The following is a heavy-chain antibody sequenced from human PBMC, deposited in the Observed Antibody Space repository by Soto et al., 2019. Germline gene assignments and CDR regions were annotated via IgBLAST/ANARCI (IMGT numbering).Heavy chain of an antibody. CDR3: VILAYGKFDF. J-gene: IGHJ4*02. Sequence: EVLLLESGGGLVQSVGSLRLSCSASGFNFGSNSMAWVRQAPGKGLEYVASISDTSHRIFHADPLKGRFTISRDNSRNSLYLEMKSLRAEDTALYYCVILAYGKFDFWGQGTLVIVSS. CDR1: GFNFGSNS. V-gene: IGHV3-23*01. CDR2: ISDTSHRI. D-gene: IGHD3-10*01.